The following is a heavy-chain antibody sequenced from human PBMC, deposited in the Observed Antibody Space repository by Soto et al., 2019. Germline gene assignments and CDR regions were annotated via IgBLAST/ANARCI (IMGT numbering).Heavy chain of an antibody. J-gene: IGHJ6*02. Sequence: GGSLRLSCAASGFTFSSYYMSWVRQAPGKGLEWVSSISTSSSYIYYADSVKGRFSISRGNARNSVYLQMNSLRAEDTAVYFCARSPDYGMDVWGQGTTVTVSS. CDR2: ISTSSSYI. CDR1: GFTFSSYY. CDR3: ARSPDYGMDV. V-gene: IGHV3-21*01.